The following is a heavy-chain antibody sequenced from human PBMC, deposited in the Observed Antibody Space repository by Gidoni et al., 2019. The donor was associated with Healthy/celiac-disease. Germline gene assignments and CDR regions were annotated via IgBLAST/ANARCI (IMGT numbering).Heavy chain of an antibody. Sequence: QVQLVQSGAEVKKPGASVKVSCKASGYTFTSYAMHWVRQAPGQRSEWMGWINAGNGNTKYSQKFQGRVTITRDTSASTAYMELSSLRSEGTAVCYCARDYGGYGDYFDYWGQGTLVTVSS. V-gene: IGHV1-3*01. CDR2: INAGNGNT. CDR3: ARDYGGYGDYFDY. CDR1: GYTFTSYA. J-gene: IGHJ4*02. D-gene: IGHD4-17*01.